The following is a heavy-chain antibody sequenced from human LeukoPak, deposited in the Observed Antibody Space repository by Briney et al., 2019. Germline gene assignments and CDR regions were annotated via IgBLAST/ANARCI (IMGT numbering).Heavy chain of an antibody. J-gene: IGHJ4*02. V-gene: IGHV3-9*01. CDR3: AKGSGTNWDNLQDH. CDR2: ISWTSGSM. CDR1: GFTFDDYA. D-gene: IGHD1/OR15-1a*01. Sequence: GGSLRLSCAASGFTFDDYAMNWVRQAPGKGLEWVSGISWTSGSMGYADSVKGRFTISRDNAKNSLYLQMNSLRAEDTALYYCAKGSGTNWDNLQDHWGQGTLVTVSS.